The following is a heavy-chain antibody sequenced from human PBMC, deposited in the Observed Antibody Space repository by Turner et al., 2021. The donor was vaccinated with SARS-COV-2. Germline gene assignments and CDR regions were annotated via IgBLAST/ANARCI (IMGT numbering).Heavy chain of an antibody. D-gene: IGHD3-10*01. CDR2: SYYSGSS. V-gene: IGHV4-39*01. CDR1: GGSSSSSNYY. Sequence: QLQLQESGPGVWKPSESLSLTCIVSGGSSSSSNYYWGWIRQPPGKGMEWIGSSYYSGSSYYNPSLKRRVTISVDTSNNQFSLMLSSVIAADTAVYYCARLLNPVSYYYYYYGMDVWGQGTTVTVSS. CDR3: ARLLNPVSYYYYYYGMDV. J-gene: IGHJ6*02.